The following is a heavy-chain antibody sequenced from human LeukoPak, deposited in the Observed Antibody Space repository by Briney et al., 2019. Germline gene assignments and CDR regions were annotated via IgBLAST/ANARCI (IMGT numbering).Heavy chain of an antibody. CDR3: VRELPPVVQYYFDY. J-gene: IGHJ4*02. CDR2: IWYDGSNK. V-gene: IGHV3-33*01. CDR1: GFTFSDYG. D-gene: IGHD3-22*01. Sequence: GSLRLSCAASGFTFSDYGMHWVRQAPGKGLEWVAVIWYDGSNKYYADSVKGRFTISRDNSRNTLYLQMNSLRAEDTAVYYCVRELPPVVQYYFDYWGPGTLVTVSS.